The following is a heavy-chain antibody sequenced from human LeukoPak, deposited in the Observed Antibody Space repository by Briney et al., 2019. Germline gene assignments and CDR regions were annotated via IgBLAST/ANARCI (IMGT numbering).Heavy chain of an antibody. Sequence: PGGSLRLSCAASGFTFSSYSMNWVRQAPGKGLEWVSYISSSSSTIYYADSVKGRFTISRDNAKNSLYLQMNSLRAEDTAVYYCARLVAATLYYFDYWGQGTLVTVSS. CDR2: ISSSSSTI. V-gene: IGHV3-48*01. D-gene: IGHD2-15*01. J-gene: IGHJ4*02. CDR1: GFTFSSYS. CDR3: ARLVAATLYYFDY.